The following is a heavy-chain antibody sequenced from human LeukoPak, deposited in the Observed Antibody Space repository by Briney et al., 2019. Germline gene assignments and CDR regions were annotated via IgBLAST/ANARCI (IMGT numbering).Heavy chain of an antibody. CDR2: ISYDGSNK. CDR1: GFTFSSYA. D-gene: IGHD6-13*01. Sequence: GGSLRLSCAASGFTFSSYAMHWVRQAPGKGLEWVAVISYDGSNKYYADSVKGRFTISRDNSKNTLYLQMNSLRAEDTAVYYCAGVISAASADYWGQGTLVTVSS. J-gene: IGHJ4*02. CDR3: AGVISAASADY. V-gene: IGHV3-30*04.